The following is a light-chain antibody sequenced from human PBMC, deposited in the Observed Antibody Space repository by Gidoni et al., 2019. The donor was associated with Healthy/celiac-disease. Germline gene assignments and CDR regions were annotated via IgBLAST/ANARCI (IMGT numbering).Light chain of an antibody. V-gene: IGKV1-33*01. CDR3: QQYDNPPG. CDR2: DAS. J-gene: IGKJ3*01. CDR1: QDISNY. Sequence: DIQMTQSPSSLSASVGDRVTITSQASQDISNYLNLYQQKPGKAPKLLIYDASNLETGVPSLFSGSGSGTDFTFTISSLQPEDIATYYCQQYDNPPGFGPGTKVDIK.